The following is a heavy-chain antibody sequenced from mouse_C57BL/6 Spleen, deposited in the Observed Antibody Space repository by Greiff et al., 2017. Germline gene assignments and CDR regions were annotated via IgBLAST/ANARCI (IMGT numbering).Heavy chain of an antibody. CDR1: GYTFTSYW. D-gene: IGHD1-1*02. J-gene: IGHJ4*01. Sequence: VKLQQPGAELVKPGASVKLSCKASGYTFTSYWMHWVKQRPGQGLEWIGMIHPNSGSTNYNEKFKSKATLTVDKSSSTAYMQLSSLTSEDSAVYYCARGLLTILYAMDYWGQGTSVTVSS. CDR2: IHPNSGST. CDR3: ARGLLTILYAMDY. V-gene: IGHV1-64*01.